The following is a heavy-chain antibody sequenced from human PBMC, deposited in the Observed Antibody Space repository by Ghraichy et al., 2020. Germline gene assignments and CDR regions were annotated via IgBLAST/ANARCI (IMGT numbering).Heavy chain of an antibody. CDR1: GFTVSSNY. V-gene: IGHV3-53*01. Sequence: GESLNISCAASGFTVSSNYMSWVRQAPGKGLEGVSVIYSGGSTYYADSVKGRFTISRANSKNRLYLTMNSLRAEDTAVYYCARSAYYYDCSGYLTDYYGMDVSCQGTTVTVSS. CDR3: ARSAYYYDCSGYLTDYYGMDV. CDR2: IYSGGST. D-gene: IGHD3-22*01. J-gene: IGHJ6*02.